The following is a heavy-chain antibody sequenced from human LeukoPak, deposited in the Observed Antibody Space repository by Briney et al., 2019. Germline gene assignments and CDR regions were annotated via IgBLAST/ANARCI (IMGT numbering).Heavy chain of an antibody. Sequence: SETLSLTCAVYGGSFSGYYWSWIRQPPGKGLEWIGEINHSGSTNHNPSLKSRVTISVDTSKNQFSLKLSSVTAADTAVYYCARTYDYATDWGQGTLVTVSS. CDR1: GGSFSGYY. V-gene: IGHV4-34*01. CDR2: INHSGST. D-gene: IGHD3-16*01. J-gene: IGHJ4*02. CDR3: ARTYDYATD.